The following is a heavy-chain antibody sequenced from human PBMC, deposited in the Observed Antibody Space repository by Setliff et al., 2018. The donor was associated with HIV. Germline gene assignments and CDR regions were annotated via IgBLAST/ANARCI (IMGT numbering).Heavy chain of an antibody. CDR2: IYISGST. CDR1: GGSISSYY. D-gene: IGHD6-19*01. J-gene: IGHJ5*02. CDR3: ARDRSSGWSKDWFDT. V-gene: IGHV4-4*07. Sequence: SETLSLTCTVSGGSISSYYWSWIRQPAGRGLEWIGHIYISGSTNYNPSFNSRVTMSVDTSKNQFSLRLASVTAADTAMYHCARDRSSGWSKDWFDTWARESWSPSPQ.